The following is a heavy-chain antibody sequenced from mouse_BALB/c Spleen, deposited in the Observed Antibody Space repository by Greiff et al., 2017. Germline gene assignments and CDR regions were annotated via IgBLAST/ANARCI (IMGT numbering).Heavy chain of an antibody. CDR2: ISSGGGST. J-gene: IGHJ3*01. CDR1: GFAFSSYD. V-gene: IGHV5-12-1*01. D-gene: IGHD4-1*01. Sequence: EVQRVESGGGLVKPGGSLKLSCAASGFAFSSYDMSWVRQTPEKRLEWVAYISSGGGSTYYPDTVKGRFTISRDNAKNTLYLQMSSLKSEDTAMYYCARRDGTLAYWGQGTLVTVSA. CDR3: ARRDGTLAY.